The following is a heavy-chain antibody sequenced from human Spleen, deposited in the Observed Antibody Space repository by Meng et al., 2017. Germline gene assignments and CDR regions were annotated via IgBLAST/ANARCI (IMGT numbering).Heavy chain of an antibody. D-gene: IGHD2-15*01. CDR3: ASLQDSIEYFDY. CDR2: FYYSGNA. J-gene: IGHJ4*02. CDR1: GGSISSSTYY. V-gene: IGHV4-39*02. Sequence: QLFLQESGPGLVKPSETLSLTCTVSGGSISSSTYYWGWVRQPPGKGLQWIGSFYYSGNAYYNPSLKSRVTISVDMSKNHFSLKLSSVTAADTAVYYCASLQDSIEYFDYWGQGTLVTVSS.